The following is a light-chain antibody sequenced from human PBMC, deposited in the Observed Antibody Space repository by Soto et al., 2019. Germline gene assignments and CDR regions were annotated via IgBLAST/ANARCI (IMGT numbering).Light chain of an antibody. CDR1: SSDVGSYNL. CDR3: CSYAGSSTFPYV. Sequence: QSVLTQPASVSGSPGQSITISCTGTSSDVGSYNLVSWYQQHPGKAPKPMIYEGSKRPSGVSNRFSGSKSGNTASLTISGLQAEDGADYYCCSYAGSSTFPYVFGTGTRSPS. CDR2: EGS. J-gene: IGLJ1*01. V-gene: IGLV2-23*03.